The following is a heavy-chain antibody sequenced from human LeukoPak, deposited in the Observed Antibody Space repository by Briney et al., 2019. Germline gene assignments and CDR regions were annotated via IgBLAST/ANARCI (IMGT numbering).Heavy chain of an antibody. V-gene: IGHV4-34*01. J-gene: IGHJ5*02. CDR2: INHRGST. Sequence: PSETLSLTCAVYGGSFSGYYWSWLRQPPVRGLEGIGEINHRGSTNYNPSLKSPVTISVDTSKNQFPLKLSSVTAAVTAVYYCARGTRTFDPWGQGTLVTVSS. D-gene: IGHD2-2*01. CDR3: ARGTRTFDP. CDR1: GGSFSGYY.